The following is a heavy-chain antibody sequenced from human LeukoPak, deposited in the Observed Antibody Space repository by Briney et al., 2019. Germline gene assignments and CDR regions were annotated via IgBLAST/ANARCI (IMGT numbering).Heavy chain of an antibody. V-gene: IGHV4-59*01. CDR1: GGSISSYY. CDR3: ARALNTYYYDSPFDL. D-gene: IGHD3-22*01. Sequence: SETLSLTCTVSGGSISSYYWSWIRQPPGKGLEWIGYIYYSGSTNYNPSLKSRVTISVDTSKNQFSLKLSSVTAADTAVYYCARALNTYYYDSPFDLWGQGTLVTVSS. J-gene: IGHJ5*02. CDR2: IYYSGST.